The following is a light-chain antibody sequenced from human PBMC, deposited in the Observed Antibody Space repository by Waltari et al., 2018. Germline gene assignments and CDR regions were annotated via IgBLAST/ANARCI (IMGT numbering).Light chain of an antibody. Sequence: SFALTQPSSVSVSPGQTAKIPCSGDVVSKNLYRWYQQKAGQAPRLLIYNDKERPSGIAERFSGSSSGSTVTLTISGAQVDDEGDYFCYCATDTEAGFGGGTKLTVL. CDR1: VVSKNL. CDR3: YCATDTEAG. J-gene: IGLJ3*02. V-gene: IGLV3-27*01. CDR2: NDK.